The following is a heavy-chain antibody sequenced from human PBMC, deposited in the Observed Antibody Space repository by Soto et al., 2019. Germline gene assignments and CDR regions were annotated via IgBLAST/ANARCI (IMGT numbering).Heavy chain of an antibody. V-gene: IGHV1-18*01. CDR2: ISAYNGNT. CDR3: ARFKSRYSSSSGLDP. CDR1: GYTFTSYG. J-gene: IGHJ5*02. D-gene: IGHD6-6*01. Sequence: ASVKVSCKASGYTFTSYGISWVRQAPGQGLEWMGWISAYNGNTNYAQKLQGRVTMTTDTSTSTAYMELRSLRSDDTAVYYCARFKSRYSSSSGLDPWGQGTLVTVSS.